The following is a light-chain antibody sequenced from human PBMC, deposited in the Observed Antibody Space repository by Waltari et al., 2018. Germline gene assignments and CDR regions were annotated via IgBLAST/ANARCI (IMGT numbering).Light chain of an antibody. CDR3: SSYTSSGVV. V-gene: IGLV2-14*01. J-gene: IGLJ2*01. CDR1: GSDVGGYDY. CDR2: DVY. Sequence: QSALTQPASVSGSPGQAIIISCTGTGSDVGGYDYVSWYQQYPGKAPRLIICDVYNRPSGVSNRFSGSKSDNTAALTISGLQAEDESVYYCSSYTSSGVVFGGGTKLTVL.